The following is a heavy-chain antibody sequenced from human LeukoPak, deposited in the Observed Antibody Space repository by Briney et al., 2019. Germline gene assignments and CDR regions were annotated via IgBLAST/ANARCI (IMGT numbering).Heavy chain of an antibody. Sequence: GGSLRLSCSASGFTFSAYGMHWVRQAPGKGLEWVAVISYDGSNKYYADSVKGRFTISRDNSKNTLYLQMNSLRAEDTAVYYCAAQGVIISGALDYWGQGTLVTVSS. CDR2: ISYDGSNK. J-gene: IGHJ4*02. D-gene: IGHD3-10*01. CDR3: AAQGVIISGALDY. CDR1: GFTFSAYG. V-gene: IGHV3-30*19.